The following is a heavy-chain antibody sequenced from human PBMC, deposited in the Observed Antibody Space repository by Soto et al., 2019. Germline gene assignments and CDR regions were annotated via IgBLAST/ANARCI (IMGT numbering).Heavy chain of an antibody. CDR3: ARARSSPATDAFDI. CDR1: GGSISSGGYY. V-gene: IGHV4-31*03. Sequence: PSETLSLTCTVSGGSISSGGYYWSWIRQHPGKGLEWIGYIYYSGSTYYNPSLKSRVTISVDTSKNQFSLKLSSVTAADTAVYYCARARSSPATDAFDIWGQGTMVTVSS. D-gene: IGHD6-6*01. J-gene: IGHJ3*02. CDR2: IYYSGST.